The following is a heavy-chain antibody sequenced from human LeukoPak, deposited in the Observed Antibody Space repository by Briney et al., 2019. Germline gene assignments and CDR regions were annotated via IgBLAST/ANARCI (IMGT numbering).Heavy chain of an antibody. J-gene: IGHJ4*02. CDR2: INQGGSER. CDR1: GFTFTNYL. CDR3: ARARWASDSSCLQD. D-gene: IGHD6-6*01. V-gene: IGHV3-7*01. Sequence: GGSLRLSCAASGFTFTNYLMIWVRQAPGKGLEGLANINQGGSERSYVDSVKGRFTISRDNARNSLFMQMNSLRAEDTAVYYCARARWASDSSCLQDWGQGTLVAVSS.